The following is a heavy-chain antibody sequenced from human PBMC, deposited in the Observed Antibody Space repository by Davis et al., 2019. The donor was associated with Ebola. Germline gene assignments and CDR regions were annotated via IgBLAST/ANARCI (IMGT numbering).Heavy chain of an antibody. CDR2: MNPNSGNT. V-gene: IGHV1-8*03. CDR1: AYTFTGYY. Sequence: ASVKVSCKASAYTFTGYYVHWVRQATGQGLEWMGWMNPNSGNTGYAQKFQGRVTITRNTSISTAYMELSSLRSEDTAVYYCARGGVAAADDAFDIWGQGTMVTVSS. CDR3: ARGGVAAADDAFDI. D-gene: IGHD6-13*01. J-gene: IGHJ3*02.